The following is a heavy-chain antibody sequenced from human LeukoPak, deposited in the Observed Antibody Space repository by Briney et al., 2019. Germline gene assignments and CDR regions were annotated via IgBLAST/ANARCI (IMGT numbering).Heavy chain of an antibody. CDR2: IYSGGRT. CDR3: ARDAGYGYDRFDY. V-gene: IGHV3-66*01. Sequence: PGGSLRLSCAASGFTVSRNYMSWVRQAPGKGLEWVSVIYSGGRTYYADSVKGRFTISRDNSKNTLYLQMNRLRAEDTAVYYCARDAGYGYDRFDYWGQGTQVTVSS. D-gene: IGHD5-18*01. J-gene: IGHJ4*02. CDR1: GFTVSRNY.